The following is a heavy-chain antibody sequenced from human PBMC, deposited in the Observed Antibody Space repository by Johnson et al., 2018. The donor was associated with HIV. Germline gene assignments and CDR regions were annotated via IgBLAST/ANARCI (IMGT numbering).Heavy chain of an antibody. CDR1: GFTFSYYS. Sequence: QVQLVESGGGVVQPGGSLRLSCTASGFTFSYYSMHWVRQAPGKGLEWLAVISYDGSNKYYADSVKGRFTISRDNSKNTLYLQMNSLRAEDTAVYYCTRRSPYDAFDIWGQGTMVTVSS. CDR2: ISYDGSNK. CDR3: TRRSPYDAFDI. V-gene: IGHV3-30*14. J-gene: IGHJ3*02.